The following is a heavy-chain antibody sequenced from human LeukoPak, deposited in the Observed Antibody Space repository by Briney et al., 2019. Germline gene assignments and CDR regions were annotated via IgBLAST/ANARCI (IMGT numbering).Heavy chain of an antibody. D-gene: IGHD1-1*01. V-gene: IGHV1-69*02. CDR2: IIPILGIA. Sequence: SVKVSCKASGGTFSSYTISWVRQAPGQGLEWMGRIIPILGIANYAQKFQGRVTITADKSTSTAYMEPSSLRSEDTAVHYCARREPTGAFYIWGPGTKVTVSS. CDR3: ARREPTGAFYI. CDR1: GGTFSSYT. J-gene: IGHJ3*02.